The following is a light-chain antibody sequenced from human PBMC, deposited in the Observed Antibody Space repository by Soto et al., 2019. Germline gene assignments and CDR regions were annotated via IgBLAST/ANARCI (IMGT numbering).Light chain of an antibody. CDR1: QSVGTK. J-gene: IGKJ1*01. Sequence: EIVMTESPVTLSESPGARVPVSCRASQSVGTKLAWYQQRPGQAPRLLIYGATTRATDIPARFSGSGSGTEFILTISGLQSEDFAVYYCQQYVNSPRTFGLGTKVDIK. CDR3: QQYVNSPRT. CDR2: GAT. V-gene: IGKV3-15*01.